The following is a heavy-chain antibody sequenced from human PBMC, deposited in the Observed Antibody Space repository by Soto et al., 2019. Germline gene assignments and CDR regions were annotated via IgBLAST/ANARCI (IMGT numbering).Heavy chain of an antibody. D-gene: IGHD2-2*01. CDR1: GGSFSGYY. V-gene: IGHV4-34*01. Sequence: QVQLQQWGAGLLKPSETLSLTCAVYGGSFSGYYWSWIRQPPGKGLAWIGEINHSGSTNYNPSLKSRVTRSVDTAKNQFPLKLSSVTAADTAVYYCARGEGDIVVVPAAEINWCDPWGQGTLVTVSS. J-gene: IGHJ5*02. CDR2: INHSGST. CDR3: ARGEGDIVVVPAAEINWCDP.